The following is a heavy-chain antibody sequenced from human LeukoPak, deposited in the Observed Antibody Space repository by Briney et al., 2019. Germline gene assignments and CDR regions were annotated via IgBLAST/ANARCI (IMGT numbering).Heavy chain of an antibody. J-gene: IGHJ4*02. D-gene: IGHD2-21*01. CDR1: GFSFGSNW. CDR2: IKQDGSEK. Sequence: TGGSLRLSCVASGFSFGSNWMSWVRQAPGKGLEWVANIKQDGSEKNYVDSVKGRFTISRDNAKNSLYLQMNSLRAEDTAVYYCARLRYSDYWGQGTLVTVSS. V-gene: IGHV3-7*03. CDR3: ARLRYSDY.